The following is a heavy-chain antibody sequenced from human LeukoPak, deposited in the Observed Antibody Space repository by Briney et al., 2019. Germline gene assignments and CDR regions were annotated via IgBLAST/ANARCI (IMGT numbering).Heavy chain of an antibody. CDR1: GFTFSSYA. D-gene: IGHD5-24*01. CDR2: ITYNGDDR. J-gene: IGHJ4*02. V-gene: IGHV3-23*01. CDR3: ARDGSWGWAQYDH. Sequence: PGGSLRLSCAASGFTFSSYAMGWVRQAPGKGLEWVAGITYNGDDRNYADSVKGRFTISRDNSKSTLDLQMNSLRAEDTALYYCARDGSWGWAQYDHWGQGILVTVSS.